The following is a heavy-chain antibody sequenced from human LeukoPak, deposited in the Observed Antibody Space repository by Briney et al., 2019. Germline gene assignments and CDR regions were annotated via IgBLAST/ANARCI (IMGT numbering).Heavy chain of an antibody. CDR1: GYTFTSYG. Sequence: GASVTVSCKASGYTFTSYGISWVRQAPGQGLEWMGSISAYNGNTNYAQKLQGRVTMTTDTSTSTAYMELRSLRSDDTAVYYCASGEQQLAPAAGTDVWGQGTTVTVSS. CDR3: ASGEQQLAPAAGTDV. V-gene: IGHV1-18*01. J-gene: IGHJ6*02. D-gene: IGHD6-13*01. CDR2: ISAYNGNT.